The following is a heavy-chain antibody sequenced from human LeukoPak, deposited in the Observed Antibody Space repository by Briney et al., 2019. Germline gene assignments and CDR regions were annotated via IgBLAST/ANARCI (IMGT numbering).Heavy chain of an antibody. CDR3: ARHSAHYYGSGRLGIRNNWFDH. CDR2: INHSGST. D-gene: IGHD3-10*01. Sequence: SETLSLTCAVYGGSFSGYYWSWIRQPPGKGLEWIGEINHSGSTNYNPSLKSRVTISVDTSKNQFSLKLSSVTAADTAVYYCARHSAHYYGSGRLGIRNNWFDHWGQGTLVTVSS. V-gene: IGHV4-34*01. J-gene: IGHJ5*02. CDR1: GGSFSGYY.